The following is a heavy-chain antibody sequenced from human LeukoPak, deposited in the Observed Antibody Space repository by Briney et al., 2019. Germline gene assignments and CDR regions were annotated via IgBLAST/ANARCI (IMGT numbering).Heavy chain of an antibody. Sequence: SETLSLTCSVSGGSISSYWWSWIRQPAGKGLEFIGRIYTTGRTNYNPSLKSRVSMSVDTSKNKFSLELRSVTAADTAVYFCARAGYNISSYPFDYWGQGALVTVSS. CDR2: IYTTGRT. D-gene: IGHD3-10*01. CDR1: GGSISSYW. J-gene: IGHJ4*02. CDR3: ARAGYNISSYPFDY. V-gene: IGHV4-4*07.